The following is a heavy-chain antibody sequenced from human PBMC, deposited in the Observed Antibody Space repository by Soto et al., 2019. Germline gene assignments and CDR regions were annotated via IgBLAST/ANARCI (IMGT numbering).Heavy chain of an antibody. CDR3: ARGGRQWLVTPYFDY. Sequence: SETLSLTCAVYGGSFSGYYWSWIRQPPGKGLEWIGEINHSGSTNYNPSLKSRVTISVDTSKNQFSLKLSSVTAADTAVYYCARGGRQWLVTPYFDYWGQGTLVTVSS. V-gene: IGHV4-34*01. CDR1: GGSFSGYY. D-gene: IGHD6-19*01. J-gene: IGHJ4*02. CDR2: INHSGST.